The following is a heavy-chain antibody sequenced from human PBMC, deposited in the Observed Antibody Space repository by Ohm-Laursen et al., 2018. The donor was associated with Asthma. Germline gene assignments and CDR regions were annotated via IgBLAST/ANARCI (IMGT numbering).Heavy chain of an antibody. CDR2: LNTDGSGT. CDR3: ARVDYGDYYFDY. J-gene: IGHJ4*02. Sequence: SLRLSCAASGFTFSSYWMHWVRQAPGKGPVWVSRLNTDGSGTWYADSVKGRFTISRDNAKNTLYLQMNSLRAEDTAVYYCARVDYGDYYFDYWGQGTLVTVSS. D-gene: IGHD4-17*01. CDR1: GFTFSSYW. V-gene: IGHV3-74*01.